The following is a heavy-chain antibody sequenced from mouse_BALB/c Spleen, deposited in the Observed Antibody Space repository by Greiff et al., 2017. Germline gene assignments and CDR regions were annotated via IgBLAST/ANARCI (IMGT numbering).Heavy chain of an antibody. Sequence: EVKLVESGGGLVQPGGSLKLSCAASGFTFSSYGMSWVRQTPDKRLELVATINSNGGSTYYPDSVKGRFTISRDNAKNTLYLQMSSLKSEDTAMYYCASIYYGSSYLDYWGQGTTLTVSS. V-gene: IGHV5-6-3*01. D-gene: IGHD1-1*01. CDR3: ASIYYGSSYLDY. CDR2: INSNGGST. J-gene: IGHJ2*01. CDR1: GFTFSSYG.